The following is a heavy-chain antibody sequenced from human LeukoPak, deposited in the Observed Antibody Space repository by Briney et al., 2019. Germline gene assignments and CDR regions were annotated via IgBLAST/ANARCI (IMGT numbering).Heavy chain of an antibody. J-gene: IGHJ6*03. CDR3: ARTLGYCSSTSCYNYYYYYMDV. V-gene: IGHV4-4*09. Sequence: PSETLSLTCTVSGGSISSYYWSWIRQPLGKGLEWIGYIYTSGSTNYNPSLKSRVTISVDTSKNQFSLKLSSVTAADTAVYYCARTLGYCSSTSCYNYYYYYMDVWGKGTTVTVSS. D-gene: IGHD2-2*02. CDR2: IYTSGST. CDR1: GGSISSYY.